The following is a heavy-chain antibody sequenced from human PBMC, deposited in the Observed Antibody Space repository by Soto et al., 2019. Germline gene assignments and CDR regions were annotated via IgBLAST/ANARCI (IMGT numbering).Heavy chain of an antibody. CDR1: GFTFSSYS. CDR2: ISSSSSTI. D-gene: IGHD3-10*01. Sequence: GGSLRLSCAASGFTFSSYSMNWVRQAPGKGLEWVSYISSSSSTIYYADSVKGRFTISRDNAKNSLYLQMNSLRDEDTAVYYCARDKLWFGELFPAYWGQGTLVTVSS. J-gene: IGHJ4*02. V-gene: IGHV3-48*02. CDR3: ARDKLWFGELFPAY.